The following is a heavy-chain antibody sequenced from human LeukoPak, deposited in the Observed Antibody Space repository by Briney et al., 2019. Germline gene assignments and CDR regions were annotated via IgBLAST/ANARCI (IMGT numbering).Heavy chain of an antibody. CDR1: GFTFSSYA. CDR2: ISGSGGST. Sequence: PGGSLRLSCAASGFTFSSYAMSWVRQAPGKGLDWVAAISGSGGSTYYADSVKGRFTISRDNSKNTLYLQMNSLRAEDTAVYYCAKDDYVWGIYRFFDYWGQGTLVTVSS. V-gene: IGHV3-23*01. CDR3: AKDDYVWGIYRFFDY. D-gene: IGHD3-16*02. J-gene: IGHJ4*02.